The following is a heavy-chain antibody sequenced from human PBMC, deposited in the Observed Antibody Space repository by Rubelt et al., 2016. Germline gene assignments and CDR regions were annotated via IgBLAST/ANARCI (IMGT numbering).Heavy chain of an antibody. D-gene: IGHD6-19*01. V-gene: IGHV1-3*01. Sequence: QVQLVQSGAEVKKPGASVKVSCKAAGYSFTTYSIHWVRQAPGQRLEWMGWINAGNGNTKYSQKFHGRVTITGDTSASTAYMELSSLRSEDTAIYYCATGYSSGWYVAYWGQGTLVTVSS. CDR2: INAGNGNT. J-gene: IGHJ4*02. CDR3: ATGYSSGWYVAY. CDR1: GYSFTTYS.